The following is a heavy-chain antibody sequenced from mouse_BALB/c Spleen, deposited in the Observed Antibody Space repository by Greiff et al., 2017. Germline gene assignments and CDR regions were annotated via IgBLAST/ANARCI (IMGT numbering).Heavy chain of an antibody. Sequence: EVMLVESGGGLVKPGGSLKLSCAASGFTFSSYAMSWVRQTPEKRLEWVASISSGGSTYYPDSVKGRFTISRDNARDILYLQMSSLRSEDTAMYYCARGQYGNYFAYWGQGTLVTVSA. CDR3: ARGQYGNYFAY. CDR1: GFTFSSYA. V-gene: IGHV5-6-5*01. J-gene: IGHJ3*01. D-gene: IGHD2-10*02. CDR2: ISSGGST.